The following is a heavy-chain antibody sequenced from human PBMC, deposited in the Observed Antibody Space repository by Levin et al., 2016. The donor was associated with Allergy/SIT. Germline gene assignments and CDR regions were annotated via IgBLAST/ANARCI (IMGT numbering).Heavy chain of an antibody. CDR1: GFTVSSNY. CDR2: IYSGGST. Sequence: GGSLRLSCAASGFTVSSNYMSWVRQAPGKGLEWVSVIYSGGSTYYADSVKGRFTISRDNSKNTLYLQMNSLRAEDTAVYYCAKDRQRDQLLSHGYWGQGTLVTVSS. D-gene: IGHD2-2*01. CDR3: AKDRQRDQLLSHGY. V-gene: IGHV3-53*01. J-gene: IGHJ4*02.